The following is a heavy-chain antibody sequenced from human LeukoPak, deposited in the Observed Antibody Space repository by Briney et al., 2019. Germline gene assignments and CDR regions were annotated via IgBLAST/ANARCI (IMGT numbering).Heavy chain of an antibody. CDR1: GFTFSSYA. J-gene: IGHJ6*02. V-gene: IGHV3-23*01. CDR2: ISGGGGGT. CDR3: AKDLGGKPYYYYGMDV. Sequence: GGSLRLSCAASGFTFSSYAMTWVRQAPGKGLEWVSAISGGGGGTFYADSVRGRVTISRENPKNTLYLQMNSLSAEDTAVYYCAKDLGGKPYYYYGMDVWGQGTTVTVSS.